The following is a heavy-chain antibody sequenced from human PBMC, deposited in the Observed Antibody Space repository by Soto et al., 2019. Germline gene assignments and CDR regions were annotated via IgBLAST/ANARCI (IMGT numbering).Heavy chain of an antibody. CDR2: IYNDGTT. V-gene: IGHV3-53*01. D-gene: IGHD3-10*01. CDR1: GLPVAGSY. Sequence: GGSLRLSCVASGLPVAGSYMAWVRQAPGKGLEWASVIYNDGTTYYSQSVEGRFTISRDTSKNTLYLQMDRLGDEDTAVYYCVRPLPSGQTHARDVWGQGTTVTVSS. CDR3: VRPLPSGQTHARDV. J-gene: IGHJ6*02.